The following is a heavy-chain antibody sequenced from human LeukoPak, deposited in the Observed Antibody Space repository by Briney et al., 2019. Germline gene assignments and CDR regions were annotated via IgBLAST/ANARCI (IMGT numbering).Heavy chain of an antibody. CDR1: GGSFSGYY. V-gene: IGHV4-34*01. CDR3: ARDGDLGGAFDI. Sequence: TTSETLSLTCAVYGGSFSGYYWSWIRQPPGKGLEWIGEINHSGSTNYNPSLKSRVTISVDTSKNQFSLKLSSVTAADTAVYYCARDGDLGGAFDIWGRGTMVTVSS. D-gene: IGHD4-23*01. CDR2: INHSGST. J-gene: IGHJ3*02.